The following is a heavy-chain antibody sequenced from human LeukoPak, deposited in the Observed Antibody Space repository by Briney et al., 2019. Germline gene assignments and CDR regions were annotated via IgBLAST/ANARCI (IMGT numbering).Heavy chain of an antibody. CDR3: AIGAAAGSDGFDI. D-gene: IGHD6-13*01. CDR2: IYHSGST. Sequence: SETLSLTCAVSGGSISSGGYSWSWIRQPPGKGLEWIGYIYHSGSTYYNPSLKSRVTISVDRSKNQFSLKLSSVTAADTAVYYCAIGAAAGSDGFDIWGQGTMVTVSS. CDR1: GGSISSGGYS. J-gene: IGHJ3*02. V-gene: IGHV4-30-2*01.